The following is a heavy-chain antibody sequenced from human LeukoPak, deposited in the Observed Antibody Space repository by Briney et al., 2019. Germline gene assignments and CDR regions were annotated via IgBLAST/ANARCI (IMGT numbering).Heavy chain of an antibody. V-gene: IGHV3-21*01. CDR3: ARDGSGWYYFDY. CDR1: GFTFSSYS. J-gene: IGHJ4*02. Sequence: GGSLRLSCAASGFTFSSYSMNWVRQAPGKGLEWVSSISSSSSYIYYADSVKGRFTISRDNAKNSLYLQMNSLRAEDTAVYYCARDGSGWYYFDYWGQGTLVTVSS. CDR2: ISSSSSYI. D-gene: IGHD6-19*01.